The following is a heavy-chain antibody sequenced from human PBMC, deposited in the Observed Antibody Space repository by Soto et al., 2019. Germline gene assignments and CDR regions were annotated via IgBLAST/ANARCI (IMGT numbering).Heavy chain of an antibody. J-gene: IGHJ4*02. Sequence: SETLSLTCTVSGGSISSGDYYWSWIRQPPGKGLEWIGYIYYSGSTYYNPSLKSRVTISVDKSKNQFSLKLSSVTAADTAVYYCARDVEGYVGGPNFDYWGQGTLVTVSS. V-gene: IGHV4-30-4*01. CDR1: GGSISSGDYY. CDR3: ARDVEGYVGGPNFDY. CDR2: IYYSGST. D-gene: IGHD5-12*01.